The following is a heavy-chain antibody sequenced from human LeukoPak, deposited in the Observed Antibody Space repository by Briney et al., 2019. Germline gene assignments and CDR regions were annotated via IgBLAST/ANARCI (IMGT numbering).Heavy chain of an antibody. Sequence: NPGESLKISCKGSGYSFTNYWIGWVRQMPGKGLQWMGIIYPGDSGSKYSPSFQGQVTMSADKSINTAYLQRSSLKASDTAMYYCARLGITGTTLYYFDYWGQGTLVTVSS. D-gene: IGHD1-20*01. V-gene: IGHV5-51*01. J-gene: IGHJ4*02. CDR2: IYPGDSGS. CDR3: ARLGITGTTLYYFDY. CDR1: GYSFTNYW.